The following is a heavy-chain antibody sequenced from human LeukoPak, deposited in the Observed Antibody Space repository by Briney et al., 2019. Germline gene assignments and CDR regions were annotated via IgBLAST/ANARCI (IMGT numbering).Heavy chain of an antibody. CDR3: ARGPGEYCSSTSCLIDY. D-gene: IGHD2-2*01. CDR1: GGSFSGYY. Sequence: PSETLSLTCAVYGGSFSGYYWSWIRQPPGKGLEWIGEINHSGSTNYNPSLKSRVTISVDTSKNQFSLKLSSVTAADTAVYYCARGPGEYCSSTSCLIDYWGQGTLVTVSS. CDR2: INHSGST. V-gene: IGHV4-34*01. J-gene: IGHJ4*02.